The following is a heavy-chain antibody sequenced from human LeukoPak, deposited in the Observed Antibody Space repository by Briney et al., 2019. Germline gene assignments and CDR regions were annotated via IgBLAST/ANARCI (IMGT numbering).Heavy chain of an antibody. CDR1: GYTFTGYY. CDR3: ARLKAGACFDY. V-gene: IGHV1-2*02. J-gene: IGHJ4*02. D-gene: IGHD1-26*01. Sequence: GASVKVSCKASGYTFTGYYMHWIRQAPGQGPEWMGWINPNSGGTNYALKFQGRVTMTRDTSISTVYLELSRLRSDDTAVYYCARLKAGACFDYWGQGTLVTVSS. CDR2: INPNSGGT.